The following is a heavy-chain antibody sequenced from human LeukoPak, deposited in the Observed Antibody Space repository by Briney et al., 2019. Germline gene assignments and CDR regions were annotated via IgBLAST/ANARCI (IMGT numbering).Heavy chain of an antibody. CDR3: ARGGYCSSTSCGTFDY. CDR2: ISSSGSTI. D-gene: IGHD2-2*01. Sequence: GGSLRLSRAASGFPFSDYYMSWIRQAPGKGLEWVSYISSSGSTIYYADSVKGRFTISRDKAKNSLYLQMNSLRAEDTAVYYCARGGYCSSTSCGTFDYWGQGTLVTVSS. V-gene: IGHV3-11*01. J-gene: IGHJ4*02. CDR1: GFPFSDYY.